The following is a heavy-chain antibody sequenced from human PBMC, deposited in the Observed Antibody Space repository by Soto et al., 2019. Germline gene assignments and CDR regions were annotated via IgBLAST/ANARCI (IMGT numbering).Heavy chain of an antibody. J-gene: IGHJ1*01. CDR2: IKSKSDRGTT. V-gene: IGHV3-15*01. CDR3: STSGTPFQH. D-gene: IGHD3-10*01. CDR1: GFTFSSAW. Sequence: EVQLVESAGGLVEPGGSLRLSCSASGFTFSSAWMSWVRQAPGKGLEWVGRIKSKSDRGTTDYAAPVKGRFAISRDDSKNTVYLQMNSLKTEDTAMYYCSTSGTPFQHWGQGALVTVSS.